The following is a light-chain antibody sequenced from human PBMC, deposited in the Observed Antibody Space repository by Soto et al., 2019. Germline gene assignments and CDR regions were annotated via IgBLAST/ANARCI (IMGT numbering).Light chain of an antibody. CDR2: SAS. CDR1: QSITNY. J-gene: IGKJ1*01. CDR3: QQSYSAPPT. Sequence: EIQMTQSTSSLSASVGDRVTITCRASQSITNYLNWYQQKSGKAPKLLISSASTLQTGVPSRFRGSRSGTDFTLTISSLHPEDFATYYCQQSYSAPPTFRQGTKV. V-gene: IGKV1-39*01.